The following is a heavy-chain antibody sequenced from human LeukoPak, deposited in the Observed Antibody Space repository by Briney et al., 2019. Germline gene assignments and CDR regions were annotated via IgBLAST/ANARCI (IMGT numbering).Heavy chain of an antibody. Sequence: ASVKVSCKASGYTFTGYDINWVRQATGQGLEWMGWMNPNSGNTGYAQKFQGRVTMTRNTSISTAYMELSSLRSEDTAVYYCARGTPYYYGSGRYWFDPWGQGTLVTVSS. CDR2: MNPNSGNT. CDR3: ARGTPYYYGSGRYWFDP. CDR1: GYTFTGYD. V-gene: IGHV1-8*01. J-gene: IGHJ5*02. D-gene: IGHD3-10*01.